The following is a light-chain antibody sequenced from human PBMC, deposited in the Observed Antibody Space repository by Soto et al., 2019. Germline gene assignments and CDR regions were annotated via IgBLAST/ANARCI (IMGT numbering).Light chain of an antibody. CDR1: SSDVGGYNY. V-gene: IGLV2-14*03. CDR3: SSYTSSSTLDV. J-gene: IGLJ1*01. Sequence: QCALTQPASVSGSPGQSFTISYTGTSSDVGGYNYVSWYQHHPGKAPKLMIYDDSNRPSGVSNRFSGSKSGNTASLTISGLQAEDEADYYCSSYTSSSTLDVCGTGTKGTVL. CDR2: DDS.